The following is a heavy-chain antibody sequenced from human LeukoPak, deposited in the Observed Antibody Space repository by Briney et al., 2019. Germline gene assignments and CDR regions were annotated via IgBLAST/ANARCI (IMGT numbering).Heavy chain of an antibody. V-gene: IGHV3-30*02. CDR1: GFTFSSYG. Sequence: GGSLRLSCAASGFTFSSYGMHWVRQAPGKGLEWVAFIRYDGSNKYYADSVKGRFTISRDNSKNTLYLQMNSLRAEDTAVYYCAKEYYDPYYMDVWGKGTTVTVSS. J-gene: IGHJ6*03. CDR2: IRYDGSNK. D-gene: IGHD3-22*01. CDR3: AKEYYDPYYMDV.